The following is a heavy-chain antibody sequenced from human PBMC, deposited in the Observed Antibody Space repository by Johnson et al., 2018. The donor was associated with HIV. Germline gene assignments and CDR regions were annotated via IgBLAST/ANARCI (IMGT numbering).Heavy chain of an antibody. CDR1: GFTFSSYT. CDR3: AKDTIAGVKGDSLI. CDR2: ISYDGSNK. J-gene: IGHJ3*02. D-gene: IGHD3-9*01. Sequence: VQLVESGGGVVQPGRSLRLSCVASGFTFSSYTMHWVRQAPGKGLEWVAVISYDGSNKYYADSVKGRFTISRDNSKNTLYLQMNSLRAEDTAVYYCAKDTIAGVKGDSLIWGQGTMVTVSS. V-gene: IGHV3-30*04.